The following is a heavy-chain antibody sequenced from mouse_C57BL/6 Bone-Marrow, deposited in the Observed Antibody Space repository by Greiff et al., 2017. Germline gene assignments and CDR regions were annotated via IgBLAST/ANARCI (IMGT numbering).Heavy chain of an antibody. J-gene: IGHJ2*01. CDR1: GFTFSDYY. V-gene: IGHV5-16*01. Sequence: EVQRVESEGGLVQPGSSMKLSCTASGFTFSDYYMAWVRQVPEKGLEWVANINYDGSSTYYLDSLKSRFIISRDNAKNILYLQMSSLKSEDTATYYCARASFITTVERAFDYWGQGTTLTVSS. D-gene: IGHD1-1*01. CDR3: ARASFITTVERAFDY. CDR2: INYDGSST.